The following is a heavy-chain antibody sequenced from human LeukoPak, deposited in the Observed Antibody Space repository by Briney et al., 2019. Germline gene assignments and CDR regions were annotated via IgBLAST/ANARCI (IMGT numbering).Heavy chain of an antibody. D-gene: IGHD3-9*01. CDR2: ISYDGSDI. J-gene: IGHJ4*02. Sequence: RRSLRLSCAASGFTFSSYGMHWVRQAPGKGLEWVAVISYDGSDIYYADSVKGRFTISRDNSKNTLYLQMNSLRAEDTAVYYCAKAHYDIWAIDYWGQGTLVTVSS. CDR3: AKAHYDIWAIDY. CDR1: GFTFSSYG. V-gene: IGHV3-30*18.